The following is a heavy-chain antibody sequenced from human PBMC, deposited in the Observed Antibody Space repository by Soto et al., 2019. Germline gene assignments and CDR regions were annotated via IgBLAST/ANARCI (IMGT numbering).Heavy chain of an antibody. CDR2: ISYDGSNK. V-gene: IGHV3-30*18. CDR1: GFTFSSYG. J-gene: IGHJ4*02. CDR3: AKGFFRPLQNHILFDY. Sequence: QVQLVESGGGVVQPGRSLRLSCAASGFTFSSYGMHWVRQAPGKGLEWVAVISYDGSNKYYADSVKGRFTISRDNSKNTLYLQMNSLRAEDTAVYYCAKGFFRPLQNHILFDYWGQGTLVTVSS. D-gene: IGHD2-21*01.